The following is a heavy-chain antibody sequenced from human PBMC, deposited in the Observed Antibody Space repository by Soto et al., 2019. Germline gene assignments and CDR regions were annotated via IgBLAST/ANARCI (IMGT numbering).Heavy chain of an antibody. D-gene: IGHD6-13*01. CDR1: GFSFSNYW. J-gene: IGHJ2*01. Sequence: EVQLVESGGRLVQPGGSLTLSCAASGFSFSNYWMYWVRQAPGKGLVWVSRIHYDCVNTRYADSVNGRFTISRDNAKKTRYLHLNSLKVDDTAVYHCARDWYSFATGRARGGHCNFELWGRGTLVTVSS. CDR2: IHYDCVNT. V-gene: IGHV3-74*01. CDR3: ARDWYSFATGRARGGHCNFEL.